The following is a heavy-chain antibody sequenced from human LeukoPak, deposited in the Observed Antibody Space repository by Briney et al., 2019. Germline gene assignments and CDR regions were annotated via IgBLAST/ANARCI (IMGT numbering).Heavy chain of an antibody. CDR1: GGTFSSYA. CDR3: ATVSPYYYDSSGYLEHDY. D-gene: IGHD3-22*01. CDR2: IIPIFGTA. Sequence: SVKVSCTASGGTFSSYAISWVRQAPGQGLEWMGGIIPIFGTANYAQKFQGRVTITADESTSTAYMELSSLRSEDTAVYYCATVSPYYYDSSGYLEHDYWGQGTLVTVSS. V-gene: IGHV1-69*13. J-gene: IGHJ4*02.